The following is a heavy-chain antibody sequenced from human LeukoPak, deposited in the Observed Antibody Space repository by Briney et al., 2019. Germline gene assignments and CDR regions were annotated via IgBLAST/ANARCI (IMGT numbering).Heavy chain of an antibody. D-gene: IGHD3-10*01. CDR3: AGDQVYYYGSGSLYYYYGMDV. J-gene: IGHJ6*04. Sequence: PGGSLRLSCAASGFTFSSYWMSWVRQAPGKGLEWVANIKQDGSEKYYVDSVKGRFTISRDNAKNSLYLQMNSLRAEDTAVYYCAGDQVYYYGSGSLYYYYGMDVWGKGTTVTVSS. V-gene: IGHV3-7*03. CDR2: IKQDGSEK. CDR1: GFTFSSYW.